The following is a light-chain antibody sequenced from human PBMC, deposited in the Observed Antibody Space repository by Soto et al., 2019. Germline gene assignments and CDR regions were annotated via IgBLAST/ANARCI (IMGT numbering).Light chain of an antibody. V-gene: IGLV2-14*01. CDR1: SSDVGGYNF. CDR3: TSYTSSSTLV. J-gene: IGLJ2*01. Sequence: QSALTQPASVSGSPGQSITISCTGTSSDVGGYNFVSWYQHHPGKAPKLMVYAVTNRPSGVSNRFSGSKSGSTASLTISGLRAADEADYYCTSYTSSSTLVFGGGTKLTVL. CDR2: AVT.